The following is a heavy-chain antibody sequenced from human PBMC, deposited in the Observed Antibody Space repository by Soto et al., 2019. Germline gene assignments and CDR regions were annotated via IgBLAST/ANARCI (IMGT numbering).Heavy chain of an antibody. D-gene: IGHD6-19*01. CDR2: IYYSGST. Sequence: PSETLSLTCTVSGGSISSSSYYWGWIRRPPGKGLEWIGSIYYSGSTYYNPSLKSRVTISVDTSKNQFSLKLSSVTAADTAVYYCARGYSSGWKFDPWGQGPLVTVSS. CDR1: GGSISSSSYY. CDR3: ARGYSSGWKFDP. J-gene: IGHJ5*02. V-gene: IGHV4-39*01.